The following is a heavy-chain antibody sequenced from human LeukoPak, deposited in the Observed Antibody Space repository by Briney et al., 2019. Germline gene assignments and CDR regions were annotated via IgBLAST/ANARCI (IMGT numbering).Heavy chain of an antibody. J-gene: IGHJ3*01. Sequence: ASVKVSCKASGYIFTSYDINWVRQATGQGLEWMGWMSPNSGDTGYAQKFQGRVTITRDTSISTAYMELSSLRSEDTAVYYCARQWNWSQGGAFDFWGQGTMVTVSS. CDR2: MSPNSGDT. CDR3: ARQWNWSQGGAFDF. V-gene: IGHV1-8*03. CDR1: GYIFTSYD. D-gene: IGHD1-1*01.